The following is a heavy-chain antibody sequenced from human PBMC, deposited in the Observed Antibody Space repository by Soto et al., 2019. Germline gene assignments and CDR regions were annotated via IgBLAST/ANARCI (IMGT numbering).Heavy chain of an antibody. V-gene: IGHV4-39*01. Sequence: PSETLSLTCTVSGDSISSTSSSSYFWGWIRQPPGKGLEWIGSIYYSGSTHYNPSLKSRVTISVDTSKNQFSLKLSSVAATDTAVYYCARRLKHCTRGVCYTGIDYWGQGTLVTVSS. J-gene: IGHJ4*02. CDR3: ARRLKHCTRGVCYTGIDY. CDR1: GDSISSTSSSSYF. D-gene: IGHD2-8*02. CDR2: IYYSGST.